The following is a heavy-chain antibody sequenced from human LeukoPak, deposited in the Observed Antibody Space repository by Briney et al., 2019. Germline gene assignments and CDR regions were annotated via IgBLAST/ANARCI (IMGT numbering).Heavy chain of an antibody. D-gene: IGHD3-3*01. CDR3: ARVPYYDFQADAFDI. CDR2: TYYRSKWYN. Sequence: SQTLSLTCAISGDSVSANGAAWNWIRQSPSRGLEWLGRTYYRSKWYNDYAVSVKSRITINPDTSKNQFSLQLNSVTPEDTAVYYCARVPYYDFQADAFDIWGQGAMVTVSS. J-gene: IGHJ3*02. CDR1: GDSVSANGAA. V-gene: IGHV6-1*01.